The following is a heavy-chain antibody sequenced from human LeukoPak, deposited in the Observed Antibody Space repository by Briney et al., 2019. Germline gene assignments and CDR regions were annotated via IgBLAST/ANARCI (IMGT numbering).Heavy chain of an antibody. J-gene: IGHJ5*02. Sequence: SETLSLTCAVYGGSFSGYYWSWIRQPPGKGLEWIGEINHSGSTNYNPSLKSRVTISVDTSKNQFSLKLSSVTAADTAVYYCARGLQILRYFDWLAPFDPWGQGTLVTVSS. CDR1: GGSFSGYY. CDR3: ARGLQILRYFDWLAPFDP. D-gene: IGHD3-9*01. CDR2: INHSGST. V-gene: IGHV4-34*01.